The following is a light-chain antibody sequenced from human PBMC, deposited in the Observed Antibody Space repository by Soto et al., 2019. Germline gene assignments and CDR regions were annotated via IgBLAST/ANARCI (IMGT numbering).Light chain of an antibody. CDR2: GAS. J-gene: IGKJ1*01. CDR1: QSVSSNY. CDR3: QQYAISPGT. V-gene: IGKV3-20*01. Sequence: EFVLTQSPGTLSLSPGERATLSCRASQSVSSNYLAWYQQKPGQAPRLLIFGASRRATGIPDRFSGSGSGTDFTLTISRLEPEDFALYYCQQYAISPGTFGQATKVDIK.